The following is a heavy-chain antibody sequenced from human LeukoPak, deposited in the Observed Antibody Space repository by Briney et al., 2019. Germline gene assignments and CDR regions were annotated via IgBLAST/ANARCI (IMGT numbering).Heavy chain of an antibody. D-gene: IGHD1-26*01. CDR2: IIPIFGTA. CDR1: GGTFSSYA. J-gene: IGHJ4*02. CDR3: ARVPWMGATYYFDY. Sequence: ALVKVSCKASGGTFSSYAISWVRQAPGQGLEWMGGIIPIFGTANYAQKFQGRVTITTDESTSTAYMELSSLRSEDTAVYYCARVPWMGATYYFDYWGQGTLVTVSS. V-gene: IGHV1-69*05.